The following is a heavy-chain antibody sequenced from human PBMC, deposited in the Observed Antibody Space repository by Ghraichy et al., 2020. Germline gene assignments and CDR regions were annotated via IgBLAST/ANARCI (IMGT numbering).Heavy chain of an antibody. CDR2: MWFDGSNQ. CDR1: GFSFSIYS. CDR3: ARDSASSWRSYNGLDV. D-gene: IGHD6-13*01. V-gene: IGHV3-33*08. J-gene: IGHJ6*02. Sequence: LSLTCAGSGFSFSIYSMSWVRQAPGKGLEWVAVMWFDGSNQNYGDSVKGRFTISRDNPKNTLYLQMNSLRAEDTAVYYCARDSASSWRSYNGLDVWGQGTTVTVSS.